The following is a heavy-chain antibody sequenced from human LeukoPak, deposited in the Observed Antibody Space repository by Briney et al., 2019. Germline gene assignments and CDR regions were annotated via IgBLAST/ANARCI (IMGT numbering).Heavy chain of an antibody. CDR2: ISSSGSTI. CDR1: GFTFSTYS. CDR3: ARGLSWEGIDYYFDY. D-gene: IGHD1-26*01. J-gene: IGHJ4*02. V-gene: IGHV3-48*04. Sequence: GGSLRLSCAASGFTFSTYSMNWVRQAPGEGLEWVSSISSSGSTIYYADSVKGRFTISRDNAKNSLYLQMNSLRAEDTAVYYCARGLSWEGIDYYFDYWGQGTLVTVSS.